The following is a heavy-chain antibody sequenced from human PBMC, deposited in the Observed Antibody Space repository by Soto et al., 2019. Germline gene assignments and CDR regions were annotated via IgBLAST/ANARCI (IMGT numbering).Heavy chain of an antibody. J-gene: IGHJ5*02. CDR3: ARDNISHDYGGNRHNWFDP. V-gene: IGHV4-31*03. D-gene: IGHD4-17*01. Sequence: PSETLSLTCTVSGGSISSGGYYWSWIRQHPGKGLEWIGYIYYSGSTYYNPSLKSRVTISVDTSKNQFSLKLSSVTAADTAVYYCARDNISHDYGGNRHNWFDPWGQGTLVTVSS. CDR2: IYYSGST. CDR1: GGSISSGGYY.